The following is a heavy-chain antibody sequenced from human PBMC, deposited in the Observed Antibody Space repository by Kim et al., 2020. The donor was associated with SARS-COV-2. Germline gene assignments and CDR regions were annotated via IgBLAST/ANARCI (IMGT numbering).Heavy chain of an antibody. J-gene: IGHJ3*02. Sequence: SPSFQGQVTISADKSISTAYLQWSSLKASDTAMYYCARRDSSSSSDAFDIWGQGTMVTVSS. V-gene: IGHV5-51*01. CDR3: ARRDSSSSSDAFDI. D-gene: IGHD6-13*01.